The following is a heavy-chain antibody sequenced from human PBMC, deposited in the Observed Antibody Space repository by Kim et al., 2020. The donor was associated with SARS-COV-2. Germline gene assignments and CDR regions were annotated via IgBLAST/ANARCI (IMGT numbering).Heavy chain of an antibody. CDR2: ITWEGEKT. CDR3: ARDNVYDKSGFHGLLFD. Sequence: GGSLRLSCAASGFNFGDWGMSWVRHKPGRGLEWFCGITWEGEKTGYVDAVRGRFTISRDVAQRSLYLQMDSLRAEDTAIYFCARDNVYDKSGFHGLLFD. CDR1: GFNFGDWG. J-gene: IGHJ4*01. D-gene: IGHD6-25*01. V-gene: IGHV3-20*04.